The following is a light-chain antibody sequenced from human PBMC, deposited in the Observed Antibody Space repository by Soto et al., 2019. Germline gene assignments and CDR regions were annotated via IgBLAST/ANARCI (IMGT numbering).Light chain of an antibody. Sequence: EIVMTQSPATLSVSPGERATLSCRASQSVSSNLAWYQQKPGQAPRLLIYGASTRATGFPARFSGSGSGTEFTLTISSLQSEDSAVYYCQQYSNWHPWTFGQGTKVEIK. CDR2: GAS. J-gene: IGKJ1*01. V-gene: IGKV3-15*01. CDR3: QQYSNWHPWT. CDR1: QSVSSN.